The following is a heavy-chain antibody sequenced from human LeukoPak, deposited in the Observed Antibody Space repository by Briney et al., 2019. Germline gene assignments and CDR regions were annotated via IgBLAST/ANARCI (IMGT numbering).Heavy chain of an antibody. CDR2: ITSSSSYI. V-gene: IGHV3-21*01. CDR3: ARRVMIAFGGVGFYFDY. Sequence: GGSLRLSCAASGFTFSTYTMNWVRQAPGKGLEWVSSITSSSSYIYYADSVKGRFTISRDNAKNSLYLQMNSLRAEDTAVYCCARRVMIAFGGVGFYFDYWGQGNLVTVSS. J-gene: IGHJ4*02. CDR1: GFTFSTYT. D-gene: IGHD3-16*01.